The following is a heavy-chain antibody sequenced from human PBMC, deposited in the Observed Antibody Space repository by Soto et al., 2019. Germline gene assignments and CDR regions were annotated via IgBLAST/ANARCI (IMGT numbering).Heavy chain of an antibody. D-gene: IGHD1-26*01. CDR3: ASPHTVGATSDYCYGMDV. J-gene: IGHJ6*02. V-gene: IGHV1-69*01. CDR1: GGTFSSYA. CDR2: IIPIFGTA. Sequence: QVQLVQSGAEVKKPGSSVKVSCKASGGTFSSYAISWVRQAPGQGIEWMGGIIPIFGTANYAQKFQGRVTITADESTSTAYMELSSLRSEDTAVYYCASPHTVGATSDYCYGMDVWGQGTTVTVSS.